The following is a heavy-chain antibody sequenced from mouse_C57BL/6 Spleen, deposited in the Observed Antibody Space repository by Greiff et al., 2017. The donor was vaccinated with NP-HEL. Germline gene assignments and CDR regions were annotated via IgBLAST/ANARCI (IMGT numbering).Heavy chain of an antibody. V-gene: IGHV1-22*01. Sequence: VQLQQSGPELVKPGASVKMSCKASGYTFTDYNMHWVKQSHGKSLEWIGYINPNNGGTSYNQKFKGKATLTVNKASSTAYMELRSLTSEDSAGYYCARGIYDGYYGFAYWGQGTLVTVSA. J-gene: IGHJ3*01. CDR1: GYTFTDYN. D-gene: IGHD2-3*01. CDR2: INPNNGGT. CDR3: ARGIYDGYYGFAY.